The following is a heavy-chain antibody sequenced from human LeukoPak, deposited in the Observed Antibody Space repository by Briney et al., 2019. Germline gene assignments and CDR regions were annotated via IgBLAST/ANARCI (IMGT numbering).Heavy chain of an antibody. Sequence: GGSLRLSCAASGFTFSSYNMNWVRQAPGKGLEWVSSITSSSSYIFYADPVKGRFTISRDNAKNSLYLQLNDLRAEDTAVYYCARYSGTYRDYWGQGTLVTVSS. J-gene: IGHJ4*02. D-gene: IGHD1-26*01. V-gene: IGHV3-21*01. CDR2: ITSSSSYI. CDR1: GFTFSSYN. CDR3: ARYSGTYRDY.